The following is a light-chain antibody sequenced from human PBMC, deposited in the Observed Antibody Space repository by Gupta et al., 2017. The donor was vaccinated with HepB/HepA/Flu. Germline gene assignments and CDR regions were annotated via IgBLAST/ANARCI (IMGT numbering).Light chain of an antibody. J-gene: IGLJ2*01. CDR1: SSNIGSNY. Sequence: QSVLPQPPSLSSAPRPKSPISCPWSSSNIGSNYVSWYQQLPGTAPKLLIFENNQRPSGIPDRFSGSTSDTSATLDITGLQTGDEADYYCGTWDSSLSVVLFGGGTRLTVL. CDR3: GTWDSSLSVVL. CDR2: ENN. V-gene: IGLV1-51*02.